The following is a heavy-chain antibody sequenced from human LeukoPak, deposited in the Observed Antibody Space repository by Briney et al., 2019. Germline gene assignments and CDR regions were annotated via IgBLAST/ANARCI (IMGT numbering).Heavy chain of an antibody. D-gene: IGHD1-26*01. J-gene: IGHJ6*02. CDR2: ISSSSSYI. CDR3: ARDHSGEGSSGIMVV. V-gene: IGHV3-21*01. CDR1: GFTFSSYS. Sequence: GGSLRLSCAASGFTFSSYSMNWVRQAPGKGLEWVSSISSSSSYIYYADSVKGRFTISRDNAKNSLYLQMNSLRAEDTAVYYCARDHSGEGSSGIMVVWGQGTTVTVSS.